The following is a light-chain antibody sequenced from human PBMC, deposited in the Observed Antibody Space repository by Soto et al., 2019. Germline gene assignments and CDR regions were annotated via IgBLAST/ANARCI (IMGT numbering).Light chain of an antibody. V-gene: IGLV2-14*01. Sequence: QSALTQPASVSGSPGQSITISCTGTSSDVGGYNYVSWYQQYPGKAPKLMIYEVNNRPSGVSNRFSGSKSGNTASLTISGLQAEDEADYYCCSYTSSTTPLFGGGTKLTVL. J-gene: IGLJ2*01. CDR2: EVN. CDR1: SSDVGGYNY. CDR3: CSYTSSTTPL.